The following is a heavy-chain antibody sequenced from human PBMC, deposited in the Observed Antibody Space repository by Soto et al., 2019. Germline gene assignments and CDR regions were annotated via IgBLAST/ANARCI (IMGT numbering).Heavy chain of an antibody. V-gene: IGHV3-74*01. CDR3: ASGPSYYYGMDV. CDR2: ITTDGSST. J-gene: IGHJ6*02. CDR1: GFIFSNYW. Sequence: EVQLVESRGGLVQPGGSLRLSCAASGFIFSNYWMHWVRQAPGKGLVWVSRITTDGSSTTYADSVKGRFTISRDNAKNTLYLQMNSLRDEDTAVYYCASGPSYYYGMDVWGQGTTVTVSS.